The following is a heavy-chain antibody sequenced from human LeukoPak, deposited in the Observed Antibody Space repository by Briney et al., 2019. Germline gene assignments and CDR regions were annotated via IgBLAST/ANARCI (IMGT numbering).Heavy chain of an antibody. CDR1: GGSINSSNW. CDR3: ARVRSSRAFDY. V-gene: IGHV4-4*02. J-gene: IGHJ4*02. Sequence: SGTLSLTCAVSGGSINSSNWWSWVRHPPGKGLEWIGEIYHSGSTNYNPSLKSRVTISVDKSKNQSSLKLSSVTAADTAVYYCARVRSSRAFDYCGQGALATVSS. CDR2: IYHSGST. D-gene: IGHD1-26*01.